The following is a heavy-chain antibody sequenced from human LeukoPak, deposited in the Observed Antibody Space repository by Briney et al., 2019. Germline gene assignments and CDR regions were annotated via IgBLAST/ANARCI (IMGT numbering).Heavy chain of an antibody. CDR3: AAEEAAAGTRPPGYMDV. D-gene: IGHD6-13*01. J-gene: IGHJ6*03. CDR2: IVVGSGNT. V-gene: IGHV1-58*02. Sequence: ASVKVSCKASGFTFTSSAMQWVRQARGQRLEWIGWIVVGSGNTNYAQKFQERVTITRDMSTSTAYMELSSLRSEDTAVYYCAAEEAAAGTRPPGYMDVWGKGTTVTVSS. CDR1: GFTFTSSA.